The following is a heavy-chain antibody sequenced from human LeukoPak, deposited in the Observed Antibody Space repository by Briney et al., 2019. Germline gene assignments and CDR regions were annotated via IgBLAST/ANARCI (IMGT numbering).Heavy chain of an antibody. D-gene: IGHD3-10*01. J-gene: IGHJ3*02. CDR1: GFTFSSYS. Sequence: GGSLRLSCAASGFTFSSYSMDWVRQAPGKGLEWVSYISAISSSSTHYADSVKGRFTISSDNAKNSLYLQMNSLRAEDTAVYYCARDDFGASFDIWGQGTMVTVSS. CDR3: ARDDFGASFDI. CDR2: ISAISSSST. V-gene: IGHV3-48*04.